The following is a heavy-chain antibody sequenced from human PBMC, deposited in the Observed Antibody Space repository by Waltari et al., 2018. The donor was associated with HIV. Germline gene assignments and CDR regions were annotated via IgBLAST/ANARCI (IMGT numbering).Heavy chain of an antibody. CDR1: GFTFSTAW. V-gene: IGHV3-15*01. CDR2: IKSKTDGGTT. Sequence: EVQLVESGGGLVKPGGSLRLSCEASGFTFSTAWMSWVRQAPGKGLEWVGRIKSKTDGGTTDYAAPVKGRFTISRDDSKNTLYLQMNSLKTEDTAVYYCTRTHLLGFFDYWGQGTLVTVSS. CDR3: TRTHLLGFFDY. J-gene: IGHJ4*02.